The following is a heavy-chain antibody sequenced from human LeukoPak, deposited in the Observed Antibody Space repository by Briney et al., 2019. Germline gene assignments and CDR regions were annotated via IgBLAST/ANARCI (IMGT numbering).Heavy chain of an antibody. CDR3: ASEDIVATIPFDY. Sequence: GGSLRLSCAASGFTFSSYWMSWVRRAPGKGLEWVANIKQDGSEKYYVDSVKGRFTISRDNAKNSLYLQMNSLRAEDTAVYYCASEDIVATIPFDYWGQGTLVTVSS. CDR1: GFTFSSYW. CDR2: IKQDGSEK. D-gene: IGHD5-12*01. V-gene: IGHV3-7*01. J-gene: IGHJ4*02.